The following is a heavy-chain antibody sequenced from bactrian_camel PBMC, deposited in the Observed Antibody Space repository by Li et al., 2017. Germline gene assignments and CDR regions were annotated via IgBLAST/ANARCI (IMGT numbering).Heavy chain of an antibody. Sequence: VQLVESGGGSVQAGGSLRLSCAASGYTAVINYMGWIRQSPGNEREVLAAIYSGFGSTYYADSVKGRFTISQNNAKNTSYLQMNNLKPEDTAIYCCAHDERSLRGGCLRIPHIYDYMHTGHGTQVTVS. J-gene: IGHJ4*01. CDR1: GYTAVINY. CDR2: IYSGFGST. D-gene: IGHD7*01. V-gene: IGHV3S40*01.